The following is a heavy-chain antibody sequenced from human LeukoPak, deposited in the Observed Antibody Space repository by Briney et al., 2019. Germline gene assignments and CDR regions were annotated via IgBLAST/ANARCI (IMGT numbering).Heavy chain of an antibody. CDR1: DYSISTGYY. CDR2: VSHSGST. CDR3: ARETTIRPFDY. J-gene: IGHJ4*02. V-gene: IGHV4-38-2*02. Sequence: SETLSLTCTVSDYSISTGYYWGWIRQPPGKGLEWIGSVSHSGSTYYNPSLKSRVTISVDTSKNQFSLKLSSVTAADTAVYYCARETTIRPFDYWGQGTLVTVSS. D-gene: IGHD1-1*01.